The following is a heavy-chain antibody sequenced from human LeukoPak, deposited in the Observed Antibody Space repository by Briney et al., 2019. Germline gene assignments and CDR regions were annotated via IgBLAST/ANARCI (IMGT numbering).Heavy chain of an antibody. CDR2: LSGSGGST. Sequence: GRSLRLSCAASGFTFSNYAMSWVRQAPGKGLKWVSALSGSGGSTFYADSVKGRFTISRDNSKNMVYLQMESLRAEDTAVYFCAKDYANFESWGQGTLVTVSS. V-gene: IGHV3-23*01. CDR1: GFTFSNYA. D-gene: IGHD3-16*01. J-gene: IGHJ4*02. CDR3: AKDYANFES.